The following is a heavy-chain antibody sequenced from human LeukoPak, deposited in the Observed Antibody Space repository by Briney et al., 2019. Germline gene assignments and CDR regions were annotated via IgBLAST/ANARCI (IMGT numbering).Heavy chain of an antibody. CDR2: INHSGST. D-gene: IGHD1-26*01. CDR3: AKTDSGSSPNWFDP. CDR1: GGSFSGYY. Sequence: SETLSLTCAVYGGSFSGYYWSWIRQPPGKGLEWIGEINHSGSTNYNPSLKSRVTISVDTSKNQFSLKLSSVTAADTAVYYCAKTDSGSSPNWFDPWGQGTLVTVSS. J-gene: IGHJ5*02. V-gene: IGHV4-34*01.